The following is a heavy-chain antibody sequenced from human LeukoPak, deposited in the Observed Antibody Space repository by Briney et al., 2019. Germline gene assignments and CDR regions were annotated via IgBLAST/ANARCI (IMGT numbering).Heavy chain of an antibody. Sequence: PSETLSLTCTVSGGSISSGGYYWGWIRQHPGKGLEWIGYIYYSGSTYYNPSLKSRVTISVDTSKNQFSLKLSSVTAADTAVYYCARDRVRGYYFDYWGQGTLVTVSS. CDR1: GGSISSGGYY. CDR3: ARDRVRGYYFDY. V-gene: IGHV4-31*03. CDR2: IYYSGST. J-gene: IGHJ4*02. D-gene: IGHD3-10*01.